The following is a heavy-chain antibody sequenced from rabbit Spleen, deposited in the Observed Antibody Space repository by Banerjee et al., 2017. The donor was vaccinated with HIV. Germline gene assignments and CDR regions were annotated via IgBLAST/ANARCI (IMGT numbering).Heavy chain of an antibody. CDR3: ARDLTDAIGWNFGW. D-gene: IGHD4-1*01. CDR1: GFSFSSSYY. V-gene: IGHV1S45*01. J-gene: IGHJ6*01. CDR2: IDGGSSGTT. Sequence: QEQLVESGGGLVQPEGSLTLTCTASGFSFSSSYYVCWVRQAPGKGLEWVACIDGGSSGTTYYATWAKGRFTLSKTSSTTVTLQMPSLTAADTATYFCARDLTDAIGWNFGWWGQGTLVTVS.